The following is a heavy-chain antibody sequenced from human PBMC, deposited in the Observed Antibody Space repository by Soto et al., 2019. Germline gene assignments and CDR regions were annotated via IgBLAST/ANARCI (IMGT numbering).Heavy chain of an antibody. Sequence: QLQLQESGPGLVKPSETLSLICTVSGGSISSSSYWGWIRQPPGKGLEWIGSIYSIGSTYYNPSLKSRVTISVDTSKNQFSLKLSSVTAADTAVYYCRRSSRYSTDVWGQGTTVTVSS. D-gene: IGHD6-13*01. CDR1: GGSISSSSY. CDR2: IYSIGST. J-gene: IGHJ6*02. CDR3: RRSSRYSTDV. V-gene: IGHV4-39*01.